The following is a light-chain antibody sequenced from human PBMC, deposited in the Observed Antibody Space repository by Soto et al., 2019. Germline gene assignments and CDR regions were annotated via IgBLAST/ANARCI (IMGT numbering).Light chain of an antibody. CDR2: LNSDGSH. Sequence: QLVLPQSPSASASLGASVKLTCTLSSGHSSYAIAWHQQQPEKGPRYLMKLNSDGSHSKGDGIPDRFSGSSSGAERYLTIASLQAEDEADYDCQTGGTDIVVFGGGTKLTVL. V-gene: IGLV4-69*01. J-gene: IGLJ2*01. CDR3: QTGGTDIVV. CDR1: SGHSSYA.